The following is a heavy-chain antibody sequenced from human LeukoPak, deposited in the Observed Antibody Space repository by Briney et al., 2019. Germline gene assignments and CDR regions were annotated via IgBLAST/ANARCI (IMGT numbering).Heavy chain of an antibody. J-gene: IGHJ4*02. D-gene: IGHD3-10*01. Sequence: PSETLSLTXAVYGWSFSGYYWSWIRQPPGKGLEWIGEINHSGSTNYNPSLKSRVTISVDTSKNQFSLKLSSVTAADTAVYYCARGRYYGSGSDFDYWGQGTLVTVSS. V-gene: IGHV4-34*01. CDR3: ARGRYYGSGSDFDY. CDR1: GWSFSGYY. CDR2: INHSGST.